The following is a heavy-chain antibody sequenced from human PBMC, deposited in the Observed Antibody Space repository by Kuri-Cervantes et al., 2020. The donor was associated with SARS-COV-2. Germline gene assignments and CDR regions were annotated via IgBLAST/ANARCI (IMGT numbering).Heavy chain of an antibody. CDR3: ARADCSSTSCYGEKAEYGMDV. V-gene: IGHV4-39*01. Sequence: SETLSLTCTASGGSISSSISSSSYYWGWIRQPPGKGLEWIGSIYYSGSTYYNPSLKSRVTISVDTSKNQFSLKLSSVTAADTAVYYCARADCSSTSCYGEKAEYGMDVWGQGTTVTVSS. D-gene: IGHD2-2*01. CDR2: IYYSGST. J-gene: IGHJ6*02. CDR1: GGSISSSISSSSYY.